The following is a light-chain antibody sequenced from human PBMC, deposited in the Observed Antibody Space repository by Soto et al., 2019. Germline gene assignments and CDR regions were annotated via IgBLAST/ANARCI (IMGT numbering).Light chain of an antibody. CDR1: QSVSSSY. J-gene: IGKJ2*01. CDR3: HQYCSSRGT. Sequence: EIVLTQSPGTLSLSPGERATLSCRASQSVSSSYVAWYQQKPGQAPRLLIYGASSRATGIPDRFSGSGSGTDFTLTISRLEPEDFAVYYCHQYCSSRGTFGQGTKLEIK. CDR2: GAS. V-gene: IGKV3-20*01.